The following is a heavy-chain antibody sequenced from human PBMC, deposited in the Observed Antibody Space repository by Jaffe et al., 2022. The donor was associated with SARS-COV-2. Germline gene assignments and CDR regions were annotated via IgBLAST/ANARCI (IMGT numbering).Heavy chain of an antibody. Sequence: EVQLLESGGGLVQPGGSLRLSCAASGFTFSSYAMSWVRQAPGKGLEWVSAISGSGGSTYYADSVKGRFTISRDNSKNTLYLQMNSLRAEDTAVYYCAKVGVSGRTTVTTEEGDAFDIWGQGTMVTVSS. CDR3: AKVGVSGRTTVTTEEGDAFDI. D-gene: IGHD4-17*01. CDR2: ISGSGGST. J-gene: IGHJ3*02. CDR1: GFTFSSYA. V-gene: IGHV3-23*01.